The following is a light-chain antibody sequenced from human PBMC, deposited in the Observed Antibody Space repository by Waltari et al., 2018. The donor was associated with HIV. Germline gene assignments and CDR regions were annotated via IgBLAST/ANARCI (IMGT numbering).Light chain of an antibody. CDR1: QSVLYSSNNKNY. CDR2: WAA. J-gene: IGKJ1*01. CDR3: QQYYTTLWT. Sequence: DIVMTQSPDSLAVSLGERATINCKSSQSVLYSSNNKNYLAWYQQKQGHPLKLLIYWAATRESGVPERFSCSGSGTDFTLTVSSLQAEDVAVYYCQQYYTTLWTFGQGTKVEIK. V-gene: IGKV4-1*01.